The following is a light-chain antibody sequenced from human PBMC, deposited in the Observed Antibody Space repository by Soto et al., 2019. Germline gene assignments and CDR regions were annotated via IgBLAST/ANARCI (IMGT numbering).Light chain of an antibody. Sequence: DIQMTQSPSSLSASVGDRVTITCRASQGITNDLGWYQQKPGKAPKRLIYAASSLQSGVSSRFSGSGSGTEFTLKISSLQPEDLATYYCLHHNIYSWTFGQGTKVEIK. J-gene: IGKJ1*01. CDR1: QGITND. CDR2: AAS. CDR3: LHHNIYSWT. V-gene: IGKV1-17*01.